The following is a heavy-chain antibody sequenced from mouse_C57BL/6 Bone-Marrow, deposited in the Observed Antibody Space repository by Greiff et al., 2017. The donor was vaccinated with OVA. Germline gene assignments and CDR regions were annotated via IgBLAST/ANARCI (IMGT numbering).Heavy chain of an antibody. D-gene: IGHD1-1*02. Sequence: EVKLMESGGGLVKPGGSLKLSCAASGFTFSDYGMHWVRQAPEKGLELVAYISSGSSTIYYADTVKGRFTISRDNAKNTLFLQMTSLRSEDTAMYYCARGWYYAMDYWGQGTSVTVSS. V-gene: IGHV5-17*01. CDR1: GFTFSDYG. CDR2: ISSGSSTI. J-gene: IGHJ4*01. CDR3: ARGWYYAMDY.